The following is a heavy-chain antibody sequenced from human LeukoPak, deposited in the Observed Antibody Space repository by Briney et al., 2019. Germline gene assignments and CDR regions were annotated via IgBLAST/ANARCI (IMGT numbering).Heavy chain of an antibody. CDR1: GYTFSSFA. V-gene: IGHV1-3*01. D-gene: IGHD1-26*01. CDR2: INSGNGNT. CDR3: ARDLGSGSLHY. Sequence: ASVKVSCKASGYTFSSFAIHWVRQAPGQRLEWMGWINSGNGNTKYSQKFQGRFTITRDTSASTACMELSSLRSEDTAVYYCARDLGSGSLHYWGQGTLVTVSS. J-gene: IGHJ4*02.